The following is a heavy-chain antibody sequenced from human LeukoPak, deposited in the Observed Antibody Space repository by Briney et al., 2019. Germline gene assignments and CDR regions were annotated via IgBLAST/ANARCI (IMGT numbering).Heavy chain of an antibody. Sequence: GGSLRLSCAASGFTFSSYWMSWVRQAPGKGLEWVANIKQDGSEKYYVDSVKGRFTISRDNAKNSLYLQMNSLRAEDTAVYYCARVFGGHSGYDNEERFDYWGQGTLVTVSS. D-gene: IGHD5-12*01. V-gene: IGHV3-7*01. J-gene: IGHJ4*02. CDR2: IKQDGSEK. CDR1: GFTFSSYW. CDR3: ARVFGGHSGYDNEERFDY.